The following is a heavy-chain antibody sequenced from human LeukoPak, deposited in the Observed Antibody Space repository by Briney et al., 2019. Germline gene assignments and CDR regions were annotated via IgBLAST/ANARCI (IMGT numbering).Heavy chain of an antibody. CDR1: GGSMSYYY. CDR3: ARLRGDRTSSLDY. J-gene: IGHJ4*02. Sequence: SETLSLTCTVSGGSMSYYYWSWIRQPPGKGLECLGHIYYNGAANYNPSLRSRVAISVDTSKNQFSLKLSSVTAADTAVYYCARLRGDRTSSLDYWGQGTLVTVSS. D-gene: IGHD4-17*01. V-gene: IGHV4-59*08. CDR2: IYYNGAA.